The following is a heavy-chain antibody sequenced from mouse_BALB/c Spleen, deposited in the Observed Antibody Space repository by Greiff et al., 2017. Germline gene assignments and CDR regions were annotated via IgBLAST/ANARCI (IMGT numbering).Heavy chain of an antibody. Sequence: EVKLLESGGGLVQPGGSLKLSCAASGFDFSRYWMSWVRQAPGKGLEWIGEINPDSSTINYTPSLKDKFIISRDNAKNTLYLQMSKVRSEDTALYYCARRGWLRYWYFDVWGAGTTVTVSS. CDR3: ARRGWLRYWYFDV. CDR1: GFDFSRYW. CDR2: INPDSSTI. V-gene: IGHV4-1*02. D-gene: IGHD2-2*01. J-gene: IGHJ1*01.